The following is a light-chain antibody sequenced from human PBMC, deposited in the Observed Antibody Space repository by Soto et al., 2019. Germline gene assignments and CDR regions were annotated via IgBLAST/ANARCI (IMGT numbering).Light chain of an antibody. CDR3: QQYNSYPWT. V-gene: IGKV1-5*03. CDR2: TAS. Sequence: IQMTQSPSTLSASVGDRVTFTCRASQTISTWLAWYQQKPGEAPKLLIYTASTLEAGVPARFSASGSGTEFTLTINTLQPDDFATYYCQQYNSYPWTFGQGTKV. J-gene: IGKJ1*01. CDR1: QTISTW.